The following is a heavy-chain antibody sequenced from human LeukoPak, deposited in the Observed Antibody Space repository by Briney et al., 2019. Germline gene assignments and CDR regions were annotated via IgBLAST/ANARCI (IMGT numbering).Heavy chain of an antibody. CDR2: IIPIFGTA. D-gene: IGHD3-22*01. CDR3: ARSTYYYDSSGYYRKTPAIFNAFDI. V-gene: IGHV1-69*01. J-gene: IGHJ3*02. CDR1: GGTFSSYA. Sequence: SVKVSCKASGGTFSSYAISWVRQAPGQGLEWMGGIIPIFGTANYAQKFQGRVTITADESTSTAYMELSSLRSEDTAIYYCARSTYYYDSSGYYRKTPAIFNAFDIWGQGTMVTVSS.